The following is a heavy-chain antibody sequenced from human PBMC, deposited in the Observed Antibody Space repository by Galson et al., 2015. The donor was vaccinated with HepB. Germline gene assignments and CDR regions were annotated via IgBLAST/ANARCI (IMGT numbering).Heavy chain of an antibody. V-gene: IGHV1-46*03. CDR1: GYTFTKDY. J-gene: IGHJ4*02. CDR2: INPREGTT. CDR3: TRESGHSGFDL. Sequence: SVKVSCKASGYTFTKDYIHFVRLAPGQGLEWMAIINPREGTTRLVQKFQGRLTMTRDTSTSTVYLELTSLRSDDTAVYYCTRESGHSGFDLWGQGTLVTVSS. D-gene: IGHD6-25*01.